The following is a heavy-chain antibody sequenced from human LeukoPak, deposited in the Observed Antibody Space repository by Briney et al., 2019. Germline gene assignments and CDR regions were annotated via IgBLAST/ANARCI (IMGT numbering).Heavy chain of an antibody. CDR2: INQGKSEK. V-gene: IGHV3-7*01. Sequence: GSLRLSCAASGFTFSSYWMSWVRQAPGKGLEWVANINQGKSEKYYVDSVKGRFTISRDNAKISLYLQMNSLRAEDTAVYYCARAILKYYYDSSGARKPYYFDYWGQGTLVTVSS. J-gene: IGHJ4*02. D-gene: IGHD3-22*01. CDR1: GFTFSSYW. CDR3: ARAILKYYYDSSGARKPYYFDY.